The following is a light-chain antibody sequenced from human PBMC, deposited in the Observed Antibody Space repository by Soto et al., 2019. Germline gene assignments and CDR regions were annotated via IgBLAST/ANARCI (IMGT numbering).Light chain of an antibody. J-gene: IGLJ2*01. CDR2: DVS. Sequence: QSALTHPRSVCGSPGQSFTISCTGTSSDVGGYNYVSWYQQHPGKSPTLMIYDVSKRPSGVPDRFSGSKSGNTASLTISGLQAEDEAEYYGCAYAGSYTVFGGGTKRTGL. CDR3: CAYAGSYTV. CDR1: SSDVGGYNY. V-gene: IGLV2-11*01.